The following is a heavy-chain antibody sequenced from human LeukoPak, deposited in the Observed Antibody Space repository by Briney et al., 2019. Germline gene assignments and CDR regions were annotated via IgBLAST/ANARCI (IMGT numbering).Heavy chain of an antibody. Sequence: AASVKVSCKVSGYTLTELSMHWVRQAPGKGLEWMGGFDPEDGETIYAQKFQGRVTITADESTSTAYMELSSLRSEDTAVYYCARGHMVRGAVDAFDIWGQGTMVTVSS. CDR1: GYTLTELS. J-gene: IGHJ3*02. V-gene: IGHV1-24*01. CDR3: ARGHMVRGAVDAFDI. CDR2: FDPEDGET. D-gene: IGHD3-10*01.